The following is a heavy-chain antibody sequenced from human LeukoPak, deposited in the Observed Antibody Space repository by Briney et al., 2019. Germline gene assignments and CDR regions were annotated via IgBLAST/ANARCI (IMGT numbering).Heavy chain of an antibody. CDR1: GFTFSSYA. D-gene: IGHD2-2*01. Sequence: GGSLRLSWAASGFTFSSYAMSWVRQAPGEVLEWVSAISGSGGSTYSADSVKGRFTISRDNSKNTLYLQMNSLRAEDTAVYYCAKDHSPVVVVPAALRGLDPWGQGTLVTVSS. V-gene: IGHV3-23*01. CDR2: ISGSGGST. J-gene: IGHJ5*02. CDR3: AKDHSPVVVVPAALRGLDP.